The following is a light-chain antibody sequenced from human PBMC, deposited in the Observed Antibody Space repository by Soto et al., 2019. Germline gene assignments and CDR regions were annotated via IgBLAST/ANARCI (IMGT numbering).Light chain of an antibody. J-gene: IGKJ1*01. V-gene: IGKV3-15*01. CDR1: QSVSSN. CDR2: GAS. Sequence: EIVITQSPATLSVSPGERATLSCRASQSVSSNLAWYQQKPGQAPRLLIYGASTRATGIPARFSGSRSGTEFTLTISSLQSEDFAVYYCQPYNNWPRTFGQGTKVEIK. CDR3: QPYNNWPRT.